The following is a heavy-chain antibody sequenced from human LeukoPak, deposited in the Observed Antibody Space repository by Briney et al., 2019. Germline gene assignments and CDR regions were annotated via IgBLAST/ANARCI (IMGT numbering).Heavy chain of an antibody. V-gene: IGHV3-23*01. CDR2: ISGSGGST. Sequence: PGASLRLSCAASGFTFSSYAMSWVRQAPGKGLEWVSTISGSGGSTYYADSVKGRFTISRDNSRNTLYLQMNGLRAEDTAVYYCAKDGPTSSEYFQHWGQGTLVTVSS. J-gene: IGHJ1*01. CDR3: AKDGPTSSEYFQH. CDR1: GFTFSSYA.